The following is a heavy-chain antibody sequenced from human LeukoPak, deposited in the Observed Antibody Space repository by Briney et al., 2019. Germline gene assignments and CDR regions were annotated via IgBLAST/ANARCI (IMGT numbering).Heavy chain of an antibody. Sequence: GGSLRLSCAASGFTFSSYAMSWVRQAPGKGLEWVSVISGSGGSTYYADSVKGRFTISRDNAKNSLYLQMNSLRAEDTAVYYCAELGITMIGGVWGKGTTVTISS. CDR2: ISGSGGST. V-gene: IGHV3-23*01. J-gene: IGHJ6*04. CDR3: AELGITMIGGV. CDR1: GFTFSSYA. D-gene: IGHD3-10*02.